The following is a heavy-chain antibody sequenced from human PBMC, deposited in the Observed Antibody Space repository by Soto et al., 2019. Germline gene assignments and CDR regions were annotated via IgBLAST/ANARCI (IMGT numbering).Heavy chain of an antibody. J-gene: IGHJ6*02. CDR1: GLGVRNNY. Sequence: EVRLEESGGGLIQPGGSLRLSCTASGLGVRNNYMSWVRQAPGMGLEWVSVIYNDGTTYYADSVKGRFTLSRDTSKNTLSLQMDSLRAEDTAVYYCVRPLPSGRNYGMDVWGQGTTVTVSS. V-gene: IGHV3-53*01. D-gene: IGHD3-10*01. CDR3: VRPLPSGRNYGMDV. CDR2: IYNDGTT.